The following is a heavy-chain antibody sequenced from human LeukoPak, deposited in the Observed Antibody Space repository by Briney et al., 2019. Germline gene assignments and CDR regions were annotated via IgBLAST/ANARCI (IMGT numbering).Heavy chain of an antibody. V-gene: IGHV3-30-3*01. CDR1: GFTFSSYA. CDR3: ARDYDILTGYD. CDR2: ISYDGSNK. D-gene: IGHD3-9*01. J-gene: IGHJ4*02. Sequence: GGSLRLSCAASGFTFSSYAMHWVRQAPGKGLEWVAVISYDGSNKYYADSVKGRFTISRDNFKNTLYLQMNSLRAEDTAVYYCARDYDILTGYDWGQGTLVTVSS.